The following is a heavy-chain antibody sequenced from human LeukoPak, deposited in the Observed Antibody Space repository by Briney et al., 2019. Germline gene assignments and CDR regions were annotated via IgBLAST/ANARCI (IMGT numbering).Heavy chain of an antibody. Sequence: GGSLRLSCAASGFTFSSYWMSWVRQAPGKGLEWVANIKQDGSEKYYVDSVKGRFTISRDNAKNSLYLQMNSLRAEDTAVYYCATTGQNYDFWSGYRYTDYWGQGTLVTVSS. D-gene: IGHD3-3*01. V-gene: IGHV3-7*01. CDR2: IKQDGSEK. CDR1: GFTFSSYW. CDR3: ATTGQNYDFWSGYRYTDY. J-gene: IGHJ4*02.